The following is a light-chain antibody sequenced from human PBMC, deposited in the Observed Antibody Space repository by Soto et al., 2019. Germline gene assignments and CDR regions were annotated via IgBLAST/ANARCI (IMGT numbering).Light chain of an antibody. CDR3: QQYGSSPYT. Sequence: EIVLTQSPGTLSLSPGERAALSCRASQSISRTYLAWYQQKRGQAPRLLIYGTSNSATGIPDRFSGSGSGTDFTLTISRLEPEDFAVYFCQQYGSSPYTFGQGTKVEI. CDR2: GTS. V-gene: IGKV3-20*01. CDR1: QSISRTY. J-gene: IGKJ2*01.